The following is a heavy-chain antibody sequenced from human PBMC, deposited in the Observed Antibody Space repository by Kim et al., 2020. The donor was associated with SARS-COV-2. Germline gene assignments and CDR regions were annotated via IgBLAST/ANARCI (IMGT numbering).Heavy chain of an antibody. CDR3: ARGGRDDYGSGSF. V-gene: IGHV1-69*01. D-gene: IGHD3-10*01. J-gene: IGHJ4*02. Sequence: YAQKCQGRVTITADESTSTAYMELSSLRSEDTAVYYCARGGRDDYGSGSFWGQGTLVTVSS.